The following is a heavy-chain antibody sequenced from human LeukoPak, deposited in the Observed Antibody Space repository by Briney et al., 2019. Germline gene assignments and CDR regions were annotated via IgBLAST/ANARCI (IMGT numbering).Heavy chain of an antibody. CDR2: IIPIFGTA. V-gene: IGHV1-69*13. CDR1: GGTFSSYA. J-gene: IGHJ3*02. D-gene: IGHD6-19*01. Sequence: SVKVSCKASGGTFSSYAISWARQAPGQGLEWMGGIIPIFGTANYAQKFQGRVTITADESTSTAYMELSSLRSEDTAVYYCARPDSSGWYYAFDIWGQGTMVTVSS. CDR3: ARPDSSGWYYAFDI.